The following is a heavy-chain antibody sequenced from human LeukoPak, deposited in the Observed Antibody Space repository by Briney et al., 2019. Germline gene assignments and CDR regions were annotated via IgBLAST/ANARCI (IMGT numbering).Heavy chain of an antibody. V-gene: IGHV1-46*01. Sequence: ASVKVSCKASGYTFTSYYMHWVRQAPGQGLEWMGIINPSGGSTSYAQKFQGRVTMTRDTSTSTAYMELRSLRSDDTAVYYCARDLAGMDYWGQGTLVTVSS. D-gene: IGHD2-21*01. CDR3: ARDLAGMDY. CDR1: GYTFTSYY. J-gene: IGHJ4*02. CDR2: INPSGGST.